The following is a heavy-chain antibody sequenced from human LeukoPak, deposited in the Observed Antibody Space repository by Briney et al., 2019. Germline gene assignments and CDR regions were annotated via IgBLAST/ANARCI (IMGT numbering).Heavy chain of an antibody. CDR1: GGSISNSFYY. J-gene: IGHJ4*02. CDR3: ARGQLWLRNDY. V-gene: IGHV4-39*07. D-gene: IGHD5-18*01. Sequence: SETLSLTCTVSGGSISNSFYYWGWIRQPPGKGLEWIGNIYYSGSTYYNPSLKSRVTISVDTSKNQFSLKLSSVTAADTAVYYCARGQLWLRNDYWGQGTLVTVSS. CDR2: IYYSGST.